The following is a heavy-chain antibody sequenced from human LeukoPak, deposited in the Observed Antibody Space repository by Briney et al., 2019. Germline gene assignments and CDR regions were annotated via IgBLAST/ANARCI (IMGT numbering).Heavy chain of an antibody. CDR1: GGSFSGYY. D-gene: IGHD3-3*01. CDR3: ARRRHYHDFWSGNWFDP. V-gene: IGHV4-34*01. J-gene: IGHJ5*02. Sequence: SETLSLTCAVYGGSFSGYYWSWIRQPPGKGLEWIGEINHSGSTNYNPSLKSRVTISVDTSKNQFSLKLSSVTAADTAVYYCARRRHYHDFWSGNWFDPWGQGTLVTVSS. CDR2: INHSGST.